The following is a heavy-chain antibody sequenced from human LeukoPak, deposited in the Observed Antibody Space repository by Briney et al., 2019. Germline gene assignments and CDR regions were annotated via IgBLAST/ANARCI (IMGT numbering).Heavy chain of an antibody. CDR1: GFNFRDYS. J-gene: IGHJ4*02. D-gene: IGHD3-3*01. CDR3: VRDFRFLEDY. Sequence: GGSLRLSCAASGFNFRDYSMSWIRQAPGKGLEWISYISSVDNPIYYADSVKGRFTISRDNGKKSLYLQMNSLRAEDTAVYYCVRDFRFLEDYWGQGTLVTVSS. V-gene: IGHV3-11*04. CDR2: ISSVDNPI.